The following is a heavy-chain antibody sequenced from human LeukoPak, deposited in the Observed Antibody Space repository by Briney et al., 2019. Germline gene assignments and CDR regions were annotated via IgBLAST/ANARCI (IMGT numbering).Heavy chain of an antibody. J-gene: IGHJ4*02. CDR3: ARGVLYYDILTGYYRFFDY. CDR1: GYTFTRYA. Sequence: SPKVSRKASGYTFTRYAMNWGRPAPGQGLEWMGLINTNTGNPTYAQGFTGRFVFSLDTSVSTAYLQISSLKAEDTAVYYCARGVLYYDILTGYYRFFDYWGRGTLVTVSS. D-gene: IGHD3-9*01. V-gene: IGHV7-4-1*02. CDR2: INTNTGNP.